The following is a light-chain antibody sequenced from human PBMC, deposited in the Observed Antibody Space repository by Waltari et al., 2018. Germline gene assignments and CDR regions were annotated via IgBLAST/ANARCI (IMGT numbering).Light chain of an antibody. Sequence: EIVMTQSPATLSVSPGERATLSCRASETVSNNLAWYQQKPGQAPRLLISGASNRATGVPDRFRGGGSGTEFTLTISGLQSEDFAVYYCQQYNHWSWTFGLGTKVEIK. CDR3: QQYNHWSWT. V-gene: IGKV3-15*01. CDR2: GAS. J-gene: IGKJ1*01. CDR1: ETVSNN.